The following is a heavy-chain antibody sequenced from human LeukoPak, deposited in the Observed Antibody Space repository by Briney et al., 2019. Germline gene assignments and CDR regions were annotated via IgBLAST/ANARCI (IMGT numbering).Heavy chain of an antibody. J-gene: IGHJ4*02. V-gene: IGHV5-51*01. CDR3: ARSAGSSSSWEFDY. CDR2: IYPGDSDT. D-gene: IGHD6-13*01. Sequence: GESLKISCKGPRHSFHSQWIGWVRQMPGKGLEWMGIIYPGDSDTRYSPSFQGQVTISADKSISPAYLQGSSLKASDTAIYYCARSAGSSSSWEFDYWGQGTLVTVSS. CDR1: RHSFHSQW.